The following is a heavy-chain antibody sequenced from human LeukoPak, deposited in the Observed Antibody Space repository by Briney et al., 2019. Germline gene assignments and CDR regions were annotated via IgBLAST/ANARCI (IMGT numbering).Heavy chain of an antibody. D-gene: IGHD5-24*01. CDR3: ARGKIEMGAFDI. J-gene: IGHJ3*02. V-gene: IGHV1-18*01. Sequence: VSVKVSCKASGYTFTSYGISWVRQAPGQGLEWMGWISTYNGNTNYAQKLQGRVTMTTDTSTSTAYMELRSLRSDDTAVYYCARGKIEMGAFDIWGQGTMVTVSS. CDR2: ISTYNGNT. CDR1: GYTFTSYG.